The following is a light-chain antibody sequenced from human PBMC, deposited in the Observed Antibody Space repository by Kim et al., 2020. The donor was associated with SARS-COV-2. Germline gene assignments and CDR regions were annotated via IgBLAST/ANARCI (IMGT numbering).Light chain of an antibody. CDR2: RDS. CDR3: QVWDSSSYV. V-gene: IGLV3-9*01. CDR1: NIGVKN. Sequence: SYELTQPLSVSVALGQTASITCGGNNIGVKNVHWYQQKPGQAPVLVISRDSKRPFGIPERFSGSTSGNTATLTISRAQAGDEADYYCQVWDSSSYVFGTGTKVTVL. J-gene: IGLJ1*01.